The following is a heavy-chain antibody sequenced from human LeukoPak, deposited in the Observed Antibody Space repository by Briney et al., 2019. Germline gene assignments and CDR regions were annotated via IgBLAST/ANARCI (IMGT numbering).Heavy chain of an antibody. CDR1: GFTFSSYG. CDR3: ARDQGYSSGWTDY. V-gene: IGHV3-33*01. J-gene: IGHJ4*02. D-gene: IGHD6-19*01. CDR2: IWYDGSNK. Sequence: GRSLRLSCAASGFTFSSYGMHWVRQAPGKGLEWVAVIWYDGSNKYYADSVKGRFTISRDNAKNSLYLQMNSLRAEDTVVYYCARDQGYSSGWTDYWGQGTLVTVSS.